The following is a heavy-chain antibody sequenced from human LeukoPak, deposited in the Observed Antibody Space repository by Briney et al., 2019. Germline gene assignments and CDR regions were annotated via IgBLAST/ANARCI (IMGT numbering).Heavy chain of an antibody. V-gene: IGHV5-51*01. CDR2: IDPGDSDT. J-gene: IGHJ4*02. D-gene: IGHD2-21*02. Sequence: GESLKISCKGSGYSFTSYWIGWVGQMPGKGLEWMGIIDPGDSDTRYSPSFQGQVTISADKSISTAYLQWSSLKASDTAMYYCAVQYCGGDCYPLYFDYWGQGTLVTVSS. CDR3: AVQYCGGDCYPLYFDY. CDR1: GYSFTSYW.